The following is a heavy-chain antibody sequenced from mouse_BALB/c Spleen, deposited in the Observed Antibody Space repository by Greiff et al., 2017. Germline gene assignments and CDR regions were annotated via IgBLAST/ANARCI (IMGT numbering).Heavy chain of an antibody. CDR1: GFDFSRYW. J-gene: IGHJ4*01. Sequence: EVKLLESGGGLVQPGGSLKLSCAASGFDFSRYWMSWVRQAPGKGLELIGEINPDSSTINYTPSLKDKFIISRDNAKNTLYLQMSKVRSEDTALYYCARDGITTAHYYAMDYWGQGTSVTVSS. CDR3: ARDGITTAHYYAMDY. CDR2: INPDSSTI. D-gene: IGHD1-2*01. V-gene: IGHV4-1*02.